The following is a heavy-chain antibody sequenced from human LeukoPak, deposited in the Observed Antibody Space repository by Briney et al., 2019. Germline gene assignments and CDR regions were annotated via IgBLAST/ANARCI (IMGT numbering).Heavy chain of an antibody. V-gene: IGHV3-7*03. J-gene: IGHJ3*02. Sequence: GGSLRLSCAASGFTLSSYWMSWVRQAPGKGLEWVANIKEDGSEKYYVDSVKGRFTISRDNAKNSLYLHMNSLTAEDTAMYYCARDRVAGVPCDAFDIWGQGKMVSVSS. CDR3: ARDRVAGVPCDAFDI. CDR1: GFTLSSYW. CDR2: IKEDGSEK. D-gene: IGHD3-10*01.